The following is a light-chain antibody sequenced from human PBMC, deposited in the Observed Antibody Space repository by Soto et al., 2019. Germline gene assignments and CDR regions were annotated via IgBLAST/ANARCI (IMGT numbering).Light chain of an antibody. V-gene: IGLV3-25*03. CDR2: KDS. J-gene: IGLJ2*01. CDR1: ALPKQY. Sequence: SYELTQPPSVSVSPGQTARITCSGDALPKQYVYWYQQKPGQAPVVMIYKDSERPSGIPERFSGSSSGTTVTLTISGVQAEDEADYYCQSADSSGPYVVFGGGTKLTVL. CDR3: QSADSSGPYVV.